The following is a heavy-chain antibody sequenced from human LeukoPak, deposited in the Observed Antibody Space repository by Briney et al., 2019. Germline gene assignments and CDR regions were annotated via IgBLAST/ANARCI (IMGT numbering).Heavy chain of an antibody. CDR3: ARAEPDYGGNSAYFDY. Sequence: GGSLRLSCAASGFIFDNYAMTWARQAPGKGLEWVAVIWYDGSNKYYADSVKGRFTISRDNSKNTLYLQMNSLRAEDTAVYYCARAEPDYGGNSAYFDYWGQGTLVTVSS. D-gene: IGHD4-23*01. CDR1: GFIFDNYA. CDR2: IWYDGSNK. V-gene: IGHV3-33*08. J-gene: IGHJ4*02.